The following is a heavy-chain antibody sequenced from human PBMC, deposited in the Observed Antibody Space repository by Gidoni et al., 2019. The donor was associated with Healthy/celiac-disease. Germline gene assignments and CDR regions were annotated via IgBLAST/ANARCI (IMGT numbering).Heavy chain of an antibody. J-gene: IGHJ4*02. CDR3: ARDWGRIAVAEFDY. D-gene: IGHD6-19*01. Sequence: EVQLVESGGGLAKPGGSLRLYCAASGFTFSIYSTNWARQAPGKGLEWVSSISSSSSYIYYADSVKGRFTISRDNAKNSLYLQMNSLRAEDTAVYYCARDWGRIAVAEFDYWGQGTLVTVSS. CDR1: GFTFSIYS. CDR2: ISSSSSYI. V-gene: IGHV3-21*01.